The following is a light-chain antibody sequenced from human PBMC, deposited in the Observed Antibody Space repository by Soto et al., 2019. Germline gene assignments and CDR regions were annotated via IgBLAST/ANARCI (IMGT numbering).Light chain of an antibody. Sequence: QSALTQPASVSGSPGQSITISCTGTSSDIGGFYYVSWYQHHPGKDPKLMIYQVSNRPSGVYNRFSGSKSGNTAFLTISGLQAEDEADYFCSSYAISSTFYVFGAGTKVTVL. V-gene: IGLV2-14*01. J-gene: IGLJ1*01. CDR1: SSDIGGFYY. CDR2: QVS. CDR3: SSYAISSTFYV.